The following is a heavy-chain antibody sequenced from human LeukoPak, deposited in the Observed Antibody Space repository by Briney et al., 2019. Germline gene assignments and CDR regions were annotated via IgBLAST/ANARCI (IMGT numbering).Heavy chain of an antibody. CDR1: GFIFSDYG. CDR3: ARDGLTSPDFDY. CDR2: IRYDGSNK. Sequence: PGGSLRLSCAASGFIFSDYGMHWVRQAPGKGLEWVAFIRYDGSNKYHADSVKGRFTISRDNSKNTLYLQMNSLRAEDTAVYYCARDGLTSPDFDYWGQGTLVTVSS. V-gene: IGHV3-30*02. J-gene: IGHJ4*02. D-gene: IGHD3-16*01.